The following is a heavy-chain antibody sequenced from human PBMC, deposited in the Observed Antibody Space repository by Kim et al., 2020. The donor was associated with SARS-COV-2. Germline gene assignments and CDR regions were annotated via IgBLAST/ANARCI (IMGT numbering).Heavy chain of an antibody. Sequence: SVKVSCKASGGTFSSYAISWVRQAPGQGLEWMGGIIPIFGTANYAQKFQGRVTITADKSTSTAYMELSSLRSEDTAVYYCARAPQYYYGSGSSHFDYWGQGTLVTVSS. J-gene: IGHJ4*02. CDR2: IIPIFGTA. D-gene: IGHD3-10*01. V-gene: IGHV1-69*06. CDR3: ARAPQYYYGSGSSHFDY. CDR1: GGTFSSYA.